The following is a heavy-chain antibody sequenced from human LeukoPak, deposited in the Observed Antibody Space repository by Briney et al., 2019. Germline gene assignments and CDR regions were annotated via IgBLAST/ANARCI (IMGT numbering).Heavy chain of an antibody. CDR2: ISNDGKVK. V-gene: IGHV3-30*18. Sequence: GTSLRLSCAAAEFTFSDYCMHWIRQAPGKGLEWVAVISNDGKVKYYGDSVKGRFTISRDNSKNTLYLQMNSLRAEDTALYYYAKMSYGSGWYNADYWGQGTLVTVSS. J-gene: IGHJ4*02. CDR1: EFTFSDYC. D-gene: IGHD6-19*01. CDR3: AKMSYGSGWYNADY.